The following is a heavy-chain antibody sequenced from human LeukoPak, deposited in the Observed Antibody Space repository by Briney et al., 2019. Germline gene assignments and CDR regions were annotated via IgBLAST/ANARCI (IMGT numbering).Heavy chain of an antibody. CDR1: GFTFSSYA. CDR3: AREASHYDFWSGYVYYYYYMDV. CDR2: ISSNGGST. V-gene: IGHV3-64*01. D-gene: IGHD3-3*01. J-gene: IGHJ6*03. Sequence: PGGSLRLSCAASGFTFSSYAMHWVRQAPGKGLEYVSAISSNGGSTYYANSVKGRFTISRDNSKNTLYLQMGSLRAEDMAVYYCAREASHYDFWSGYVYYYYYMDVWGKGTTVTVSS.